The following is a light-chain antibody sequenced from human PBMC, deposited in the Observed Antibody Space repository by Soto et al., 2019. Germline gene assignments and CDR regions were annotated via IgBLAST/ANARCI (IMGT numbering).Light chain of an antibody. J-gene: IGKJ1*01. Sequence: DMQMTQSPPSLSASVGDTVAITCRASQGISNHLAWYQQKPGKAPKLLIYAASTLQSGVPSRFSGSGSGTDFTLTISSLQPEDAATYYCQKYDRAPWTFGRGTKVEI. CDR2: AAS. V-gene: IGKV1-27*01. CDR3: QKYDRAPWT. CDR1: QGISNH.